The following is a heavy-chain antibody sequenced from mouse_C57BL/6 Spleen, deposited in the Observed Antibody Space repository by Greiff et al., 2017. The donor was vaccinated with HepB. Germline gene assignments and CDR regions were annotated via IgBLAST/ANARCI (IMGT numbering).Heavy chain of an antibody. D-gene: IGHD2-3*01. CDR2: IYPGDGDT. J-gene: IGHJ2*01. V-gene: IGHV1-82*01. CDR1: GYAFSSSW. CDR3: ARGSIYDGYYDDY. Sequence: QVQLQQSGPELVKPGASVKISCKASGYAFSSSWMNWVKQRPGKGLEWIGRIYPGDGDTNYNGKFKGKATLTADKSSSTAYMQLSSLTSEDSAVYFCARGSIYDGYYDDYWGQGTTLTGSS.